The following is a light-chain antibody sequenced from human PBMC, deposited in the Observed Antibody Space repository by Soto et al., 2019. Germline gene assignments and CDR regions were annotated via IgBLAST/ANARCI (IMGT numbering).Light chain of an antibody. CDR3: QQSFSIPIT. Sequence: DIQMTESPSSLSASVGDRITITCRASQSISRYLNWYQHKPGKAPKLLINAASSLERGVPSRFSGGGSGTDFTLNISSLQPDDFATYYCQQSFSIPITFGQGTRLEIK. CDR2: AAS. J-gene: IGKJ5*01. CDR1: QSISRY. V-gene: IGKV1-39*01.